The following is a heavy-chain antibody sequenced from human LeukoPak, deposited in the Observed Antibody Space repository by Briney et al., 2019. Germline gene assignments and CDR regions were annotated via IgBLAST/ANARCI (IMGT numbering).Heavy chain of an antibody. V-gene: IGHV5-51*01. J-gene: IGHJ4*02. D-gene: IGHD4-11*01. CDR3: ARLQDYSNYLGYFDY. Sequence: GESLKISCKGSGYSFTSYWIGWVRQMPGKGLEWMGIIYPGDSDTRYSPSFQGQVTISADKSISTAYLQWSSLKASDTAMYYCARLQDYSNYLGYFDYWGRGTLVTVSS. CDR2: IYPGDSDT. CDR1: GYSFTSYW.